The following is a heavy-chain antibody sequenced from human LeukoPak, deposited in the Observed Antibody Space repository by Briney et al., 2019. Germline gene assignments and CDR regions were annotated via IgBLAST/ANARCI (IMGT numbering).Heavy chain of an antibody. V-gene: IGHV3-30-3*01. CDR3: EIVVANQNTDY. J-gene: IGHJ4*02. CDR1: GFTFSSYA. Sequence: GGSLRLSCAASGFTFSSYAMHWVRQAPGKGLEWVAVISYDGSNKYYADSVKGRFTISRDNSKNTLYLQMNSLRAEDTAVYYCEIVVANQNTDYWGQGTLVIVSS. D-gene: IGHD3-22*01. CDR2: ISYDGSNK.